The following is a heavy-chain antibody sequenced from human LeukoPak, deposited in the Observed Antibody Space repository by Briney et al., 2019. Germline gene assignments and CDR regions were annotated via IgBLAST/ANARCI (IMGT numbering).Heavy chain of an antibody. D-gene: IGHD3-22*01. CDR2: ISWNSGSI. CDR1: GFTFDDYA. Sequence: GGSLRLSCAASGFTFDDYAMHWVRQAPGKGLEWVSGISWNSGSIGYADSVKGRFTISRDNAKNSLYLQMNSLRAEDTALYYCAKDKSDSSGYSRTDYWGQGTLVTVSS. J-gene: IGHJ4*02. V-gene: IGHV3-9*01. CDR3: AKDKSDSSGYSRTDY.